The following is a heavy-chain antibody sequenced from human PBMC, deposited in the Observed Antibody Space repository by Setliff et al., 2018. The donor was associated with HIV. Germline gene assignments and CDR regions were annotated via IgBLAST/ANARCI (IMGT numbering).Heavy chain of an antibody. V-gene: IGHV3-48*03. CDR3: AAVPWGHSSLIIDH. CDR2: TGGHGSII. D-gene: IGHD3-16*01. J-gene: IGHJ4*02. CDR1: GLIFSRYE. Sequence: LRHSCPASGLIFSRYEMHWVRPAPGKGLGWISFTGGHGSIIRYADSVKGRFTISRDNAKNSVYLQMHSLRVEETAVYDCAAVPWGHSSLIIDHWGQGTPVTVSS.